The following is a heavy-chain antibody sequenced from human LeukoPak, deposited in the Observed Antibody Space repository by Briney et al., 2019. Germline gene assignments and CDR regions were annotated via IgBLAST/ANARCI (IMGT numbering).Heavy chain of an antibody. Sequence: PGGSLRLSCAASGFTFSSYGMHWVRRAPGKGLEWVAVIWYDGSNKYYADSVKGRFTISRDNSKNTLYLQMNSLRAEDTAVYYCAIGSAGYFQHWGQGTLVTVSS. CDR2: IWYDGSNK. V-gene: IGHV3-33*01. J-gene: IGHJ1*01. CDR3: AIGSAGYFQH. CDR1: GFTFSSYG. D-gene: IGHD6-19*01.